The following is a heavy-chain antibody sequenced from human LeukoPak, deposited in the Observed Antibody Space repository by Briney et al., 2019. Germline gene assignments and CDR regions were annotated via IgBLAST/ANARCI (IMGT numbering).Heavy chain of an antibody. D-gene: IGHD3-22*01. J-gene: IGHJ4*02. CDR3: ARHARNYYDSSGFFDY. V-gene: IGHV4-59*08. Sequence: SQTLSLTCTVSGGSISSYYWSWIRQPPGKGLEWIGYIYYSGSTNYNPSLKSRVTISVDTSKNQFSLKLSSVTAADTAVYYCARHARNYYDSSGFFDYWGQGTLVTVSS. CDR2: IYYSGST. CDR1: GGSISSYY.